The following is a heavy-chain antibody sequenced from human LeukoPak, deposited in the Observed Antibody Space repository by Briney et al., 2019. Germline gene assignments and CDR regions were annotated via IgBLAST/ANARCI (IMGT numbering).Heavy chain of an antibody. Sequence: SETLSLTCTVSGGSISSSSYYWGWIRQPPGKGLEWIGSIYYSGSTYYNPSLKSRVTISVDTSKYQFSLKLSSVTAADTAVYYCARRGYSGSYFDYWGQGTLVTVSS. CDR2: IYYSGST. D-gene: IGHD1-26*01. J-gene: IGHJ4*02. CDR1: GGSISSSSYY. V-gene: IGHV4-39*01. CDR3: ARRGYSGSYFDY.